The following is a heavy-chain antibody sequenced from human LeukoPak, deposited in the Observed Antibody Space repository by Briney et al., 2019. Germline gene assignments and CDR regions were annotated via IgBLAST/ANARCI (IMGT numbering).Heavy chain of an antibody. J-gene: IGHJ4*02. V-gene: IGHV4-34*01. Sequence: SETLSLTCAVYGGSFSGYYWSWIRQPPGKGLEWIGEINHSGSTNYNPSLKSRVAISVDTSKNQFSLKLSSETAADTAVYYCAREGEYDSSGYYPLWGQGTLVTVSS. CDR2: INHSGST. CDR1: GGSFSGYY. CDR3: AREGEYDSSGYYPL. D-gene: IGHD3-22*01.